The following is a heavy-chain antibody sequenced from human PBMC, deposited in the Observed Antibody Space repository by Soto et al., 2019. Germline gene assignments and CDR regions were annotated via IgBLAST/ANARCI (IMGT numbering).Heavy chain of an antibody. CDR1: RFTVSRNY. CDR3: AGASYGSGSGVA. J-gene: IGHJ5*02. D-gene: IGHD3-10*01. CDR2: IYSGGGT. V-gene: IGHV3-53*04. Sequence: EVQLVESGGGLVQPGGSLRLYYAASRFTVSRNYMSWVRQAPGKGLEWVSVIYSGGGTYYADSVKGRFTISRHNSKNTLYLQMNSLRPEDTVVYYCAGASYGSGSGVAWGQGTLVTVSS.